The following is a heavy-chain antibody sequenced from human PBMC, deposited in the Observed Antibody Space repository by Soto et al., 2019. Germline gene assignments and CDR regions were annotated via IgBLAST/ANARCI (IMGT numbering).Heavy chain of an antibody. Sequence: GGSLRLSCAASGFTFSSYAMSWVRQAPGKGLEWVSAISGSGGSTYYADSVKGRFTISRDNSKNTLYLQMNSLRAEDTAVYYCAKGRLGYCSSTSCYEDYYYYGMDVWGQGTTVTVSS. CDR2: ISGSGGST. V-gene: IGHV3-23*01. CDR1: GFTFSSYA. J-gene: IGHJ6*02. CDR3: AKGRLGYCSSTSCYEDYYYYGMDV. D-gene: IGHD2-2*01.